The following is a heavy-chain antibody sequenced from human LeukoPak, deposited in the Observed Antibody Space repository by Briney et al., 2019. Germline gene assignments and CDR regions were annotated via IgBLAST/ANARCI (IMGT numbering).Heavy chain of an antibody. V-gene: IGHV3-23*01. CDR2: ISGSGGST. Sequence: PGGSLRLSCAASGFTFSSYAMSWVRQAPGKGLEWVSAISGSGGSTYYADSVKGRFTISRDNSKNTLYLQMNSLRADDTAVYYCAKCSAYYFDSSLSDYFDYWGQGTLVTVSS. J-gene: IGHJ4*02. CDR3: AKCSAYYFDSSLSDYFDY. CDR1: GFTFSSYA. D-gene: IGHD3-22*01.